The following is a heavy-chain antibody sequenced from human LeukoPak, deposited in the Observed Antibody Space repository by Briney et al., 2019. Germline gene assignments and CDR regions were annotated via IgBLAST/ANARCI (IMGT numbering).Heavy chain of an antibody. V-gene: IGHV4-39*07. D-gene: IGHD4-17*01. J-gene: IGHJ4*02. CDR3: AGYGDYEGYFDY. CDR1: GGSISSSYYY. Sequence: SETLSLTCTVSGGSISSSYYYWGWVRQPPGKGLEWIGEINHSGSTNYNPSLKSRVTISVDTSKNQFSLKLSSVTAADTAVYYCAGYGDYEGYFDYWGQGTLVTVSS. CDR2: INHSGST.